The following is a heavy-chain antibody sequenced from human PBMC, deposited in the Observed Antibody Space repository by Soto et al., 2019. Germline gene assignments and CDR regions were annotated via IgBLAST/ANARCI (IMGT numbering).Heavy chain of an antibody. CDR3: AREPLKWEIPAAMVGGYMDV. CDR2: IKQDGSEK. J-gene: IGHJ6*03. CDR1: GFTFSSYW. V-gene: IGHV3-7*01. Sequence: GGSLRLSCAASGFTFSSYWMSWVRQAPGKGLEWVANIKQDGSEKYYVDSVKGRFTISRDNAKNSLYLQMNSLRAEDTAVYYCAREPLKWEIPAAMVGGYMDVWGKGTTVTVSS. D-gene: IGHD2-2*01.